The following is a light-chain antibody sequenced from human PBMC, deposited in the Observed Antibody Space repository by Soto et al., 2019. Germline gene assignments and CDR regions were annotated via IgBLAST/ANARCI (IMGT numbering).Light chain of an antibody. CDR3: SSYTTTSTYV. CDR1: SSDVGGYKY. CDR2: EVS. J-gene: IGLJ1*01. Sequence: QSVLTQPASVSGSPGQSITISCTGTSSDVGGYKYVSWYQQHPGKAPKLIIYEVSNRPSGVSNRFSGSKSDNTASLTISGLQAEDEADYYCSSYTTTSTYVFGTGTQLTVL. V-gene: IGLV2-14*01.